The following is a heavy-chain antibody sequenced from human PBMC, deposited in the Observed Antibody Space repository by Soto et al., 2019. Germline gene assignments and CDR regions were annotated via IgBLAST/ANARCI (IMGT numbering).Heavy chain of an antibody. D-gene: IGHD6-13*01. CDR1: GFTFSSYG. CDR3: ARDQVAATGTPLDY. Sequence: GGSLRLSCAASGFTFSSYGMHWVRQAPGKGLEWVAVISYDGSNKYYADSVKGRFTISRDNSKNTLYLQMNSLRAEDTAVYYCARDQVAATGTPLDYWGQGTLVTVSS. V-gene: IGHV3-30*03. CDR2: ISYDGSNK. J-gene: IGHJ4*02.